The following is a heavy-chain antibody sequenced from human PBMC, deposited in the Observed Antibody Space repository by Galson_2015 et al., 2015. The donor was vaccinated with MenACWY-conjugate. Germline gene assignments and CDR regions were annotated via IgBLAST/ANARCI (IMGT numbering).Heavy chain of an antibody. J-gene: IGHJ5*02. D-gene: IGHD2-8*01. CDR3: AKENFNGALRWLDP. Sequence: SLRLSCAASGFTFTSYGMHWVRQAPGKGLEWVAVVSYDGSIQNSADSLKGRFTISRDNSKNTLFLEVISLRPEDTAVYYCAKENFNGALRWLDPWGQGTLVTVSS. V-gene: IGHV3-30*18. CDR1: GFTFTSYG. CDR2: VSYDGSIQ.